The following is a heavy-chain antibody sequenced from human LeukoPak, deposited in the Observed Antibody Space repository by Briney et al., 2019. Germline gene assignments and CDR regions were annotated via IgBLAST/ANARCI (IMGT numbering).Heavy chain of an antibody. Sequence: GGSLRLSCAASGFTFSSYAMHWGRHPLGKGLERVAVMSYDEFKKYYADSVKGRFTISRDNSKNTLYLQMNSLRAEDTAVYYCAKTKGYSYGYYFDYWGQGTLVTVSS. CDR3: AKTKGYSYGYYFDY. D-gene: IGHD5-18*01. J-gene: IGHJ4*02. CDR2: MSYDEFKK. CDR1: GFTFSSYA. V-gene: IGHV3-30*18.